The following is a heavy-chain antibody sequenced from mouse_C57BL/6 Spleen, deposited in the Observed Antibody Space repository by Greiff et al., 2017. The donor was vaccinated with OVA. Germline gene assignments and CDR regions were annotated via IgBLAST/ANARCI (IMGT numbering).Heavy chain of an antibody. Sequence: VQLQQSVAELVRPGASVKLSCTASGFTFTNSYMHWVKQRPEQGLEWIGRIDPANGDNKYAEKFQGKATLTADTSYNTAYLQLSSLTSEATALYYWARDDDYYAWFAYWGQGTPVTVSA. V-gene: IGHV14-3*01. CDR2: IDPANGDN. CDR1: GFTFTNSY. D-gene: IGHD2-3*01. J-gene: IGHJ3*01. CDR3: ARDDDYYAWFAY.